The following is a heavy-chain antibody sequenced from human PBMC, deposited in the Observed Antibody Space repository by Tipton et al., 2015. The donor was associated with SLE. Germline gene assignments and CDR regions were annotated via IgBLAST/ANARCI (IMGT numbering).Heavy chain of an antibody. D-gene: IGHD1/OR15-1a*01. CDR3: ARHSWEQPFDN. CDR2: IWHSGTA. J-gene: IGHJ4*02. CDR1: GDSINSYY. V-gene: IGHV4-59*08. Sequence: TLSLTRTVSGDSINSYYWSWIRQTPGKGLEWIGSIWHSGTAHYNPSLESRVSISVDTSKNQFSLKLTFVTAADTAVYYCARHSWEQPFDNWGQGTLVTVSS.